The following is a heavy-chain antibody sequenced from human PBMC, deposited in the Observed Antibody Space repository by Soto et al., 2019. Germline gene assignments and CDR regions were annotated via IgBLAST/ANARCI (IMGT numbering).Heavy chain of an antibody. V-gene: IGHV3-72*01. J-gene: IGHJ4*02. CDR3: VRATYFSDSSGYTRCVDY. CDR1: GFALGDPY. D-gene: IGHD3-22*01. CDR2: SRVKTQSYST. Sequence: QAGGSLRLACAGPGFALGDPYIAWVRRAPGKGWEGVGRSRVKTQSYSTAYAASVKATFTTSRDVSQNSGNLQLNSLKTEDTAVFYCVRATYFSDSSGYTRCVDYWGQGTLVTVSS.